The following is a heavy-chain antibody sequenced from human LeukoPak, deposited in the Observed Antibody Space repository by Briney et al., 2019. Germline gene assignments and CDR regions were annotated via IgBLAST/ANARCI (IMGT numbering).Heavy chain of an antibody. CDR1: GFTFSGSA. D-gene: IGHD6-19*01. CDR2: IRSRTNSYAT. CDR3: TALGVAAY. Sequence: GGSLKLSCAASGFTFSGSALHGVRQASGKGLEWVGRIRSRTNSYATVYAASVKGRFTISRDDSKNMAYLQMNSLKTEDTAVYYCTALGVAAYWGEGTLVTVSS. V-gene: IGHV3-73*01. J-gene: IGHJ4*02.